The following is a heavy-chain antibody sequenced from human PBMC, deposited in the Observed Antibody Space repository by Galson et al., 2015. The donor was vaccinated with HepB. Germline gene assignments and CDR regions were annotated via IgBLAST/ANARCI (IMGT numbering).Heavy chain of an antibody. CDR1: GYTFTSYG. CDR2: ISAYNGNT. CDR3: AREPQYQLLYRAGAFDI. J-gene: IGHJ3*02. V-gene: IGHV1-18*01. D-gene: IGHD2-2*02. Sequence: SVKVSCKASGYTFTSYGISWVRQAPGQGLEWMGWISAYNGNTNYAQKPQGRVTMTTDTSTSTAYMELRSLRSDDTAVYYCAREPQYQLLYRAGAFDIWGQGTMVTVSS.